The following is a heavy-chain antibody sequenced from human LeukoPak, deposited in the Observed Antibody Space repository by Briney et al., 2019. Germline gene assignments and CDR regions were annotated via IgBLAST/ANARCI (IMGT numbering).Heavy chain of an antibody. Sequence: VASVKVSCKASGYTFTGYYMHWVRQAPGQGLEWMGWINPNSGGTNYAQKFQGRVTMTRDTSISTAYMELSRLRSDDTAVYYCGRDRGRDTATDYWGQGTLVTVSS. CDR3: GRDRGRDTATDY. CDR2: INPNSGGT. D-gene: IGHD5-18*01. J-gene: IGHJ4*02. CDR1: GYTFTGYY. V-gene: IGHV1-2*02.